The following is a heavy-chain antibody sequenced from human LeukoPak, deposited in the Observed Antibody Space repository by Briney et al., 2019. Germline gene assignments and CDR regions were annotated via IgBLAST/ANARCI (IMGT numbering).Heavy chain of an antibody. CDR2: INWNGGST. J-gene: IGHJ4*02. Sequence: GGSLRLSCAASGFTFDDYGMSWVRQAPGKGLEWVSGINWNGGSTGYADSVKGRFTISRDNAKNSLYLQMNSLRAEDTALYYCAREVSGIAVAGTWGYFDYWGQGTLVTVSS. CDR3: AREVSGIAVAGTWGYFDY. V-gene: IGHV3-20*04. D-gene: IGHD6-19*01. CDR1: GFTFDDYG.